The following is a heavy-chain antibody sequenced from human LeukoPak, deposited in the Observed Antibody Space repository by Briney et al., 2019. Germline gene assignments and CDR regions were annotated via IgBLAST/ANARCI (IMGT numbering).Heavy chain of an antibody. CDR1: GFTFSSYA. V-gene: IGHV3-23*01. J-gene: IGHJ6*03. CDR2: ISGSGGST. D-gene: IGHD2-21*01. Sequence: PGESLRLSCAASGFTFSSYAMSWVRQAPGKGLEWVSAISGSGGSTYYADSVKGRFTISRDNSKNTLYLQMNSLRAEDTAVYYCAKDGVVDYYYYYMDVWGKGTTVTVSS. CDR3: AKDGVVDYYYYYMDV.